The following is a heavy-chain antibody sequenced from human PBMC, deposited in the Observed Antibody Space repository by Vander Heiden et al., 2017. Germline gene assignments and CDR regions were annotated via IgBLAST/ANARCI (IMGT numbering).Heavy chain of an antibody. J-gene: IGHJ4*02. V-gene: IGHV3-30*01. CDR3: AGGGYDCPDY. CDR1: GFTFSSYA. D-gene: IGHD5-12*01. Sequence: QVQLVESGGGVVQPGRSLRLSCAASGFTFSSYAMHWVRQAPGKGLEWVAVISYDGSNKYYADSVKGRFTISRDNSKNTLYLQMNSLRAEDTAVYYCAGGGYDCPDYWGQGTLVTVSS. CDR2: ISYDGSNK.